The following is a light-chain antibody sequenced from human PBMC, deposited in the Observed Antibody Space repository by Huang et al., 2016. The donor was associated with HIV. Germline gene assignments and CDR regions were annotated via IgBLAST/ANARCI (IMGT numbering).Light chain of an antibody. CDR3: QQYDDWPRT. CDR1: QHIGTD. V-gene: IGKV3-15*01. CDR2: DSF. Sequence: EIMLTQSPITLSVSPGERAVLSCRASQHIGTDLAWYQQRPGQAPRRLIYDSFTRAIGVPSRFSGSGSGADFTRSISGLQSEDFAVYYCQQYDDWPRTFGQGTKLEI. J-gene: IGKJ1*01.